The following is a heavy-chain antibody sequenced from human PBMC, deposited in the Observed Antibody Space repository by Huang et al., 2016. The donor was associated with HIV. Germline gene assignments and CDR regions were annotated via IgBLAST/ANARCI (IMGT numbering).Heavy chain of an antibody. CDR3: AKRGGAWGSPYAFDL. CDR1: GGSFNNFG. D-gene: IGHD3-16*01. J-gene: IGHJ3*01. V-gene: IGHV1-69*13. Sequence: QVQLVQSGAEVRKHGSSVKVSGRASGGSFNNFGINWVRQAPGQGLEWMGGIIPRFGTRNDAQRFQGRVTITADETTGVGYRELSSLSSDDTAVYFCAKRGGAWGSPYAFDLWGPGTMVTVSS. CDR2: IIPRFGTR.